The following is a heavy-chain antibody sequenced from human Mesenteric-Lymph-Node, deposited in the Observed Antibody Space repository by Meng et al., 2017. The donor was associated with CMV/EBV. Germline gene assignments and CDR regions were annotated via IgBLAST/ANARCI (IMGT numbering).Heavy chain of an antibody. J-gene: IGHJ4*02. D-gene: IGHD2-2*02. CDR1: GFTFGDYA. CDR3: TRWQGPTYRRDY. V-gene: IGHV3-49*04. CDR2: IRHKGYGGTT. Sequence: GESLKISCTGSGFTFGDYAMSWVRQAPGKGLEWVGFIRHKGYGGTTEYAAAVKGRFTISRDDSKSIAYLQMSSLKTEDTAVYYCTRWQGPTYRRDYWGQGTLVTVSS.